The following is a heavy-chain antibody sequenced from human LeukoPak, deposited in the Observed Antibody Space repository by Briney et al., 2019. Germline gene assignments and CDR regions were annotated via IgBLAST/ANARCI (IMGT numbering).Heavy chain of an antibody. CDR2: ISWNSGSL. V-gene: IGHV3-9*01. D-gene: IGHD6-6*01. CDR1: GFTFYDYA. J-gene: IGHJ4*02. CDR3: ARVAARDYYFDY. Sequence: GGSLRLSCAASGFTFYDYAMHWVRQAPGKGLEWVSGISWNSGSLGYADSVKGRFTISRDNAKNSLYLQMNSLRAEDTALYYCARVAARDYYFDYWGQGTLVTVSS.